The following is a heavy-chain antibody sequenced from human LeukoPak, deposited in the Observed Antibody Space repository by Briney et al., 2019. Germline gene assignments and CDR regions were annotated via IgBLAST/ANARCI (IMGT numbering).Heavy chain of an antibody. J-gene: IGHJ5*02. D-gene: IGHD4-11*01. CDR3: ARVTTAAWSDP. CDR1: GGSISSGGYY. V-gene: IGHV4-31*03. Sequence: SQTLSLTCTVSGGSISSGGYYWRWIRQHPGQGLEWIGYIHKSGSTYYNPSLESRVTISVDTSKNQFSLKLRSVTAADTAMYYCARVTTAAWSDPWGHGTPVTVSS. CDR2: IHKSGST.